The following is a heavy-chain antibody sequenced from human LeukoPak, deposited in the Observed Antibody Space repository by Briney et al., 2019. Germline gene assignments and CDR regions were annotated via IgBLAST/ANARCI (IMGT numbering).Heavy chain of an antibody. Sequence: SETLSPTCTVSGDSIGSYYWSWIRQPPGQGLEWIGYIYYSGNTNYNPSLKSRVTISVDTSKNQFSLKLSSVTAADAAVYYCARGPMQPSGSYYVDYLDYWGQGTLVTVSS. CDR1: GDSIGSYY. D-gene: IGHD1-26*01. V-gene: IGHV4-59*01. CDR2: IYYSGNT. J-gene: IGHJ4*02. CDR3: ARGPMQPSGSYYVDYLDY.